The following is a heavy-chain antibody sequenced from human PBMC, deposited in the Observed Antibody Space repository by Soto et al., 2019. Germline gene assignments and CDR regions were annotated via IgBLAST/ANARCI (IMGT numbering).Heavy chain of an antibody. CDR3: AREGGYCSGGSCLGY. CDR1: GFTFSSYG. D-gene: IGHD2-15*01. J-gene: IGHJ4*02. CDR2: IWYDGSNK. V-gene: IGHV3-33*01. Sequence: QVQLVESGGDVVQPGRSLRLSCAASGFTFSSYGMHWVRQAPGKGLEWVAVIWYDGSNKYYADSVKGRFTISRDNSKNTLYLQMNSLRAEDTAVYYRAREGGYCSGGSCLGYWGQGTLVTVSS.